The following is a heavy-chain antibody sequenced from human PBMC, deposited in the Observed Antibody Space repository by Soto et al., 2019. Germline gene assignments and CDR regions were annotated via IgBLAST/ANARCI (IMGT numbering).Heavy chain of an antibody. J-gene: IGHJ4*02. CDR2: ISGSGGST. CDR3: PKWGVATWGLPEPTGY. D-gene: IGHD5-12*01. Sequence: EVQLLESGGGLVQPGGSLRLSCAASGFTFSSYAMSWVRQAPGKGLEWVSAISGSGGSTYYADSVKGRFTISRDNSKNTLYLQMNSLRAEDTAVYYCPKWGVATWGLPEPTGYLGQGTLVTVSS. V-gene: IGHV3-23*01. CDR1: GFTFSSYA.